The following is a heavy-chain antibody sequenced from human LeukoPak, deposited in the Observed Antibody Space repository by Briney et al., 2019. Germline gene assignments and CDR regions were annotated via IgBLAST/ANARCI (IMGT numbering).Heavy chain of an antibody. CDR2: IYHSGST. Sequence: SETLSLTCTVSGYSISSGYYWGWIRQPPGKGLEWIGSIYHSGSTYYNPSLKSRVTISVDTSQNQFSLKLSSVTAADTAVYYCGAGDSYYFDYWGQGTLVTVSS. D-gene: IGHD4-17*01. J-gene: IGHJ4*02. V-gene: IGHV4-38-2*02. CDR3: GAGDSYYFDY. CDR1: GYSISSGYY.